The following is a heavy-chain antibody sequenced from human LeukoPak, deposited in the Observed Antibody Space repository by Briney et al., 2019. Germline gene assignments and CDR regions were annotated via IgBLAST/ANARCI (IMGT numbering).Heavy chain of an antibody. CDR3: ARDLLVGERGTDY. CDR1: GFTFSDYT. Sequence: GGSLRLSCAASGFTFSDYTMDWVRQAPGEGLEWVLSISSSSSYIYYADSVKGRFTISRDNGKNSLYLQMNGLRADDTAVCYCARDLLVGERGTDYWGQGTLVTVSS. CDR2: ISSSSSYI. J-gene: IGHJ4*02. V-gene: IGHV3-21*01. D-gene: IGHD2-8*02.